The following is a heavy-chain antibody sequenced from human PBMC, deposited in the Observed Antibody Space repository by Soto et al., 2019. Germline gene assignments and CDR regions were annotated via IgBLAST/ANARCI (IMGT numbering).Heavy chain of an antibody. CDR2: SYHSGST. V-gene: IGHV4-30-2*01. CDR3: ARVGHLGRWGMDV. D-gene: IGHD3-16*01. Sequence: QLQLQESGSGLVKPSQTLSLTCAVSGGSISSGGYSWSWIRQPPGKGLEWIGYSYHSGSTYYNPSLKSRVTISVDRSKNQFSLKLSSVTAADTAVYYCARVGHLGRWGMDVWGQGTTVTVSS. J-gene: IGHJ6*02. CDR1: GGSISSGGYS.